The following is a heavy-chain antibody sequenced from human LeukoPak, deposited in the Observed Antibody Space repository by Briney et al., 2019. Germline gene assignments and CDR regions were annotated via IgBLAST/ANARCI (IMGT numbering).Heavy chain of an antibody. V-gene: IGHV3-15*01. CDR2: IKSKTDGGTT. J-gene: IGHJ4*02. D-gene: IGHD4-11*01. CDR3: TTDSLQYTHPDY. Sequence: GGSLRLSCAASGFTFSDAWMSWVRQAPGKGLEWGGRIKSKTDGGTTDYAAPVKGRFTISRDDSKNTLYLQMNSLKTEDTAVYYCTTDSLQYTHPDYWGQGTLVTVSS. CDR1: GFTFSDAW.